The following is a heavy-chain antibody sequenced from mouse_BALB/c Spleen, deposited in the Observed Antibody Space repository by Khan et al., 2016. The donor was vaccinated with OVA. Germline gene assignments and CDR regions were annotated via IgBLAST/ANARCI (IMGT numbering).Heavy chain of an antibody. CDR3: ARHGSTSWFAY. V-gene: IGHV1-31*01. J-gene: IGHJ3*01. CDR1: GYSFTSYY. CDR2: IDPFNGGS. Sequence: EVKLLESGPELMKPGASVKISCKASGYSFTSYYIHWVKQSHGKTLEWIGYIDPFNGGSTYNQKFNVKATLTVDKSSSTAYMHLSSLTSEDSAVYYCARHGSTSWFAYWGQGTLVTVSA. D-gene: IGHD1-1*01.